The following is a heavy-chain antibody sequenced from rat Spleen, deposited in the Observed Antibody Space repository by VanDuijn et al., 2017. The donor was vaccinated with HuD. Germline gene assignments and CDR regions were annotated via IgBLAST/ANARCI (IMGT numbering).Heavy chain of an antibody. CDR2: ITNTGGST. CDR1: GFTFSDYA. V-gene: IGHV5-17*01. CDR3: ARHEDYGGYSRDYFGY. J-gene: IGHJ2*01. Sequence: EVQLVESGGGLVQPGRSLKFSCAASGFTFSDYAMAWVRQAPKKGLEWVASITNTGGSTYYPDSVKGRFTISRDNAKSTLYLQMNSLRSEDTATYFCARHEDYGGYSRDYFGYWGQGVMVTVSS. D-gene: IGHD1-11*01.